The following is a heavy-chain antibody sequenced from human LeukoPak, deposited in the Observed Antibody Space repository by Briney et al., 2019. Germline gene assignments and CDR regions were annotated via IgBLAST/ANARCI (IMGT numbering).Heavy chain of an antibody. V-gene: IGHV1-18*01. Sequence: ASVKVSCKASGYTFTTYAMHWVRQAPGQGLEWMGWISAYNGNTNYAQKLQGRVTMTTDTSTSTAYMELRSLRSDDTAVYYCATGYCSSTSCQFDYWGQGTLVTVSS. D-gene: IGHD2-2*01. CDR2: ISAYNGNT. CDR3: ATGYCSSTSCQFDY. CDR1: GYTFTTYA. J-gene: IGHJ4*02.